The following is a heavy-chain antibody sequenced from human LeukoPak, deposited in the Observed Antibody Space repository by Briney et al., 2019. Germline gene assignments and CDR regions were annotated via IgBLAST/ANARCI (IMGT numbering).Heavy chain of an antibody. CDR2: INPNSGRT. V-gene: IGHV1-8*01. D-gene: IGHD6-13*01. CDR1: GYTFTSSD. J-gene: IGHJ4*02. Sequence: ASVKVSCKASGYTFTSSDINWVRQAAGQGLEWMGWINPNSGRTGYAQKFQGRVTMTANTSISTAYMELRSLRFDDTAVYYCARGRSGLAAAETYDYWGQGTLITVSS. CDR3: ARGRSGLAAAETYDY.